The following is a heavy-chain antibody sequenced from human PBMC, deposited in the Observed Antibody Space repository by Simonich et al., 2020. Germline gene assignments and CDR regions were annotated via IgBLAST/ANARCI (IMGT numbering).Heavy chain of an antibody. V-gene: IGHV1-2*02. J-gene: IGHJ3*02. CDR2: INPKSGGT. D-gene: IGHD6-6*01. CDR1: GYTFTGYY. Sequence: QVQLVQSGAEVKKPGASVKVSCKASGYTFTGYYMHWVRQAPGQGLEWEGWINPKSGGTNDAQKFQGRVTMTRDTSLSTAYMELSRLRSDDTAVYYCARARLYSSSHAFDIWGQGTMVTVSS. CDR3: ARARLYSSSHAFDI.